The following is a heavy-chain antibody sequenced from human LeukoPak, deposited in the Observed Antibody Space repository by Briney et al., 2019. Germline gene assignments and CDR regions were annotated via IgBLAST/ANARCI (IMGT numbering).Heavy chain of an antibody. Sequence: PGGSLRLSCAASGFTFSGFSMSWVRQSPTKGLEWVANIKQDGSERYYVDSVKGRFTISRDNAKNSLFLQMNSLRAEDTAVYYCAKDDSSGLISLGTFQHWGQGTLVTVSS. D-gene: IGHD6-19*01. CDR2: IKQDGSER. V-gene: IGHV3-7*04. CDR1: GFTFSGFS. CDR3: AKDDSSGLISLGTFQH. J-gene: IGHJ1*01.